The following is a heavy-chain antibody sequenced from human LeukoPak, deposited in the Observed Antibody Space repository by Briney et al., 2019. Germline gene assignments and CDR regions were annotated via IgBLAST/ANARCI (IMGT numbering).Heavy chain of an antibody. V-gene: IGHV1-69*04. Sequence: SVKVSCKASGGTFSSYAISRVRQAPGQGLEWMGRIIPILGIASYAQKFQGRVTITADKSTSTAYMELSSLRSEDTAVYYCARDAYVDIVATISFDYWGQGTLVTVSS. CDR1: GGTFSSYA. D-gene: IGHD5-12*01. J-gene: IGHJ4*02. CDR2: IIPILGIA. CDR3: ARDAYVDIVATISFDY.